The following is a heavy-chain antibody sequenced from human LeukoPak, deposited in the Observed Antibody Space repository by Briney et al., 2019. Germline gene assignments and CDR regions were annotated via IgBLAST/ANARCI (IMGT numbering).Heavy chain of an antibody. V-gene: IGHV1-18*01. CDR1: GYTFTSYA. D-gene: IGHD3-22*01. CDR2: ISAYNGNT. Sequence: ASVKVSCKASGYTFTSYAMNWVRQAPGQGLEWMGWISAYNGNTNYAQKLQGRVTMTTDTSTSTAYMELRSLRSDDTAVYYCARIYGSSGVGDWFDPWGQGTLVTVSS. J-gene: IGHJ5*02. CDR3: ARIYGSSGVGDWFDP.